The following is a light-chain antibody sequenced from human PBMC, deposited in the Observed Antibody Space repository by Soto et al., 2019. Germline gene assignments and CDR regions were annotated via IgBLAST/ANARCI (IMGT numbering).Light chain of an antibody. CDR3: QQTDNLPLT. Sequence: DIQMTQSPSSLSASVGDRVTITCQASQDIKDYLNWYQHQPGKAPKVLIYAASNLAAGVPSRFSGSGSGTDFTFTISTLQPDDFATYFCQQTDNLPLTFGPGTKVDIK. V-gene: IGKV1-33*01. CDR2: AAS. J-gene: IGKJ3*01. CDR1: QDIKDY.